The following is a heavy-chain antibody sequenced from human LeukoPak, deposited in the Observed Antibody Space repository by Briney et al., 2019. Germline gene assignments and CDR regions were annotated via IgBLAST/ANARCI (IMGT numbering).Heavy chain of an antibody. J-gene: IGHJ5*02. V-gene: IGHV1-3*03. D-gene: IGHD6-19*01. CDR2: INAGNGNT. CDR3: ARDSSGWYHWFDP. CDR1: GYTFPSYA. Sequence: ASVKVSCKAYGYTFPSYAMHWVRQAPGQRVEWMGWINAGNGNTKYSQEFQGRVTITRDTSASTAYMELSSLRSEDMAVYYCARDSSGWYHWFDPCGQGILVTVSS.